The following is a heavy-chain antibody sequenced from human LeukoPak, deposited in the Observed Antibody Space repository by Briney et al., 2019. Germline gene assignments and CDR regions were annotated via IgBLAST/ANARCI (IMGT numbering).Heavy chain of an antibody. D-gene: IGHD3-22*01. CDR1: GFTFSTNY. Sequence: GGSLRLSCAASGFTFSTNYMSWVRQAPGKGLEWVSVIYSGGSPYYADSVKGRFTISRDNSKNTLYLQMNSLRAEDTAVYYCARDLNYYDSSGYGHWGQGTLVTVSS. CDR2: IYSGGSP. J-gene: IGHJ4*02. CDR3: ARDLNYYDSSGYGH. V-gene: IGHV3-53*01.